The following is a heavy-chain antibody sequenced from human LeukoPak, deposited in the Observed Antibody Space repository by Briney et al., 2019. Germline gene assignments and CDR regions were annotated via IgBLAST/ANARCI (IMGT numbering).Heavy chain of an antibody. CDR2: IYTSGST. J-gene: IGHJ6*03. V-gene: IGHV4-4*07. D-gene: IGHD6-19*01. Sequence: SETLSLTCTVSGGSISNLDYYWTWIRQPAGKGLEWIGRIYTSGSTNYNPSLKSRVTMSVDTSKNQFSLKLSSVTAADTAVYYCARVRDSSGPGYYYMDVWGKGTTVTVSS. CDR1: GGSISNLDYY. CDR3: ARVRDSSGPGYYYMDV.